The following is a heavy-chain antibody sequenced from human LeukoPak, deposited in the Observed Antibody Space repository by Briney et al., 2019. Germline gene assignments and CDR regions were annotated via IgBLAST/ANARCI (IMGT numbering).Heavy chain of an antibody. J-gene: IGHJ2*01. Sequence: SSVKVSCKASGYTFTGNHVHWVRQAPGQGLEWMGWIDPKSGDTMYAQKFQGRVTMTSDTSINTAYMELSGLRSDDTAVYFCAKEADIVSFDLWGRGTLVTVSS. CDR3: AKEADIVSFDL. V-gene: IGHV1-2*02. D-gene: IGHD2-15*01. CDR2: IDPKSGDT. CDR1: GYTFTGNH.